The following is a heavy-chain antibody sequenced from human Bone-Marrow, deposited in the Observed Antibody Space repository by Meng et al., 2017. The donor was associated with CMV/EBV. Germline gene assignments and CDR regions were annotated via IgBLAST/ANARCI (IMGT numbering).Heavy chain of an antibody. CDR1: GFTFSSYG. V-gene: IGHV3-30*02. J-gene: IGHJ4*02. D-gene: IGHD2-15*01. CDR3: AKAGYCSGGSCYLPDDY. CDR2: IRYDGSNK. Sequence: GGSLRLSCAASGFTFSSYGMHWVRQAPGKGLEWVAVIRYDGSNKYYADSVKGRFTISRDNSKNTLYLQMNSLRAEDTAVYYCAKAGYCSGGSCYLPDDYWGQGTLVTVSS.